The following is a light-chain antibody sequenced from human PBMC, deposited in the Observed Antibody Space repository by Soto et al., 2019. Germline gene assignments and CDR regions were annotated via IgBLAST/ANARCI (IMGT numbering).Light chain of an antibody. J-gene: IGLJ1*01. CDR3: QAYDTSLSTYV. V-gene: IGLV1-40*01. Sequence: QSVLTQPPSVSGAPGQRVAISCTGTSSNIGAGYDVQWYRQLPGTAPKLLIYGNHNRPSGVPDRFSGSKSGASASLAITGLQAEDEADYYCQAYDTSLSTYVFGTGTKLTVL. CDR1: SSNIGAGYD. CDR2: GNH.